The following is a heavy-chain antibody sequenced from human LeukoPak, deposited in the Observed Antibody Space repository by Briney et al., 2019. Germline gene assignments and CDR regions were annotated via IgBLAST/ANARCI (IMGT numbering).Heavy chain of an antibody. J-gene: IGHJ2*01. CDR1: GYTFTSYY. Sequence: ASVTVSFKASGYTFTSYYMHWVRQAPGQGLEWMGIINPSGGSTSYAQKFQGRVTMTRDTSTSTVYMELSSLRSEDTAVYYCARDPLGYCSGGSCHPTWYFDLWGRGTLVTVSS. CDR2: INPSGGST. D-gene: IGHD2-15*01. V-gene: IGHV1-46*01. CDR3: ARDPLGYCSGGSCHPTWYFDL.